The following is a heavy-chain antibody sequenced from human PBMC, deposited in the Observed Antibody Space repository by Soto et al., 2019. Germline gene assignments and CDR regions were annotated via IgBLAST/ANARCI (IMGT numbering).Heavy chain of an antibody. CDR1: GGSIRSYY. CDR3: ARDRSSMWYDRWLDP. V-gene: IGHV4-59*01. J-gene: IGHJ5*02. Sequence: SETRSLTCTVSGGSIRSYYWSWIRQHPGKGLEWIGYIYYSVSTNYNPSLKSRVTISVDTSKNQFSLKLSSVTAADTAVYYCARDRSSMWYDRWLDPGGQGPRVPGS. D-gene: IGHD6-13*01. CDR2: IYYSVST.